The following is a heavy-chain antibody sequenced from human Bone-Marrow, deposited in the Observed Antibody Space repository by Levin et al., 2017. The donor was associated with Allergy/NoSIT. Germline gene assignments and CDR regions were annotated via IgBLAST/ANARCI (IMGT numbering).Heavy chain of an antibody. V-gene: IGHV1-46*01. J-gene: IGHJ6*02. CDR1: GYTFTSYY. CDR3: ARGYCSGGSCYPNYYYYGMDG. D-gene: IGHD2-15*01. Sequence: GASVKVSCKASGYTFTSYYMHWVRQAPGQGLEWMGIINPSGGSTSYAQKFQGRVTMTRDTSTSTVYMELSSLRSEDTAVYYCARGYCSGGSCYPNYYYYGMDGWGQGTTVTVSS. CDR2: INPSGGST.